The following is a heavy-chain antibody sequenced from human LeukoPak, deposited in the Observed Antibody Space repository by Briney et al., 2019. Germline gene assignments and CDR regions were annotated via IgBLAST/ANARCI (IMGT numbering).Heavy chain of an antibody. J-gene: IGHJ4*02. CDR2: ISSGFTI. Sequence: GGSLRLSCAASGFTFSDYYMTWIRQAPGKGLEWVSYISSGFTIYYADSVKGRFTISRDNSKNSLYLQMNSLRAEDTAVYYCARDRPGLGLPLNFDYWGQGTLVTVSS. V-gene: IGHV3-11*01. CDR3: ARDRPGLGLPLNFDY. D-gene: IGHD3/OR15-3a*01. CDR1: GFTFSDYY.